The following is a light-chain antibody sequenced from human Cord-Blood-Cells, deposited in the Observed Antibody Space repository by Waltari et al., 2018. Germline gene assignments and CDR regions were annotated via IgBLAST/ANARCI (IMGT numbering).Light chain of an antibody. Sequence: DIQMTQSPSSLSASAGDRVTITCRASQSSSSYLNWYHQKPGKAPKLLIYAASSLQSGVPSRFSGSGSGTDFTLTISSLQPEDFATYYCQQSYSTPPSFGQGTKLEIK. CDR3: QQSYSTPPS. CDR1: QSSSSY. J-gene: IGKJ2*03. V-gene: IGKV1-39*01. CDR2: AAS.